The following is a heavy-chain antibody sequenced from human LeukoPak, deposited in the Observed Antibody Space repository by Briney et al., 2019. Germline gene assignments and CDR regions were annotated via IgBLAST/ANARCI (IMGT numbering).Heavy chain of an antibody. V-gene: IGHV3-7*01. Sequence: GGSLRLSCAASGFTFSSYWMSWVRQAPGKGLEWVANIKQDGSEKYYVDSVKGRFTISRDNAKNSLYLQMNSLRAEDTAVYYCAKDPSQWLVRRFDYWGQGTLVTVSS. CDR2: IKQDGSEK. D-gene: IGHD6-19*01. CDR3: AKDPSQWLVRRFDY. J-gene: IGHJ4*02. CDR1: GFTFSSYW.